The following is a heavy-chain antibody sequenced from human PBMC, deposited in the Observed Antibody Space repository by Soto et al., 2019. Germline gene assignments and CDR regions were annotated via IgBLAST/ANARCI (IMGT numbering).Heavy chain of an antibody. CDR3: AKGSRFLEWLLACYFDY. CDR1: GFTFSSYA. V-gene: IGHV3-23*01. Sequence: GGSLRLSCAASGFTFSSYAMSWVRQAPGKGLEWVSAISGSGGSTYYADSVKGRFTISRDNSKNTLYLQMNSLRAEDTAVYYCAKGSRFLEWLLACYFDYWGQGTLVTVSS. J-gene: IGHJ4*02. D-gene: IGHD3-3*01. CDR2: ISGSGGST.